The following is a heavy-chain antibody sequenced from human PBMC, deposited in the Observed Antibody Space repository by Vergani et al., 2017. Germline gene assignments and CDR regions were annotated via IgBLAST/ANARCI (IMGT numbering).Heavy chain of an antibody. CDR3: AGDRGSSGWYNWFDP. CDR1: GGTFSSYT. V-gene: IGHV1-69*08. J-gene: IGHJ5*02. CDR2: IIPILGIA. Sequence: QVQLVQSGAEVKKPGSSVKVSCKASGGTFSSYTISWVRQAPGQGLEWMGRIIPILGIANYAQKFQGRVTITADKSTSTAYMGLSSLRSEDTAVYYCAGDRGSSGWYNWFDPWGQGTLVTVSS. D-gene: IGHD6-19*01.